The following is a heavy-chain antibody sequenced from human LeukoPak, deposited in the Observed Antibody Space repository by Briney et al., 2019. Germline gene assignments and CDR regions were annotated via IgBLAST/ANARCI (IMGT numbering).Heavy chain of an antibody. J-gene: IGHJ5*02. CDR1: GGSVSSGSYY. CDR3: ARSVGTWFDP. V-gene: IGHV4-61*01. CDR2: IYYGGST. D-gene: IGHD2-15*01. Sequence: PSETLSLTCTVSGGSVSSGSYYWSWIRQPPGKGLEWIGYIYYGGSTNYNPSLKSRVTISVDTSKNQFSLKLSSVTAADTAVYYCARSVGTWFDPWGQGTLVTVSS.